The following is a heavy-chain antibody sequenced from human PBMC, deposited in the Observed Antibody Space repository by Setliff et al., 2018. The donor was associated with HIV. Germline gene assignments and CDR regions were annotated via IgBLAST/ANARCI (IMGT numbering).Heavy chain of an antibody. V-gene: IGHV4-59*01. CDR1: GVSISNYY. D-gene: IGHD3-3*01. CDR2: MYYSGNT. Sequence: SETLSLTCTVSGVSISNYYWSWIRQPPGKGLEWIGYMYYSGNTNYNPSLKSRVTISVDTSKSQFSLKLNSVTAADTAVYYCAKEGGLYFGMLIHDAIDLWGQGTMVTVSS. J-gene: IGHJ3*01. CDR3: AKEGGLYFGMLIHDAIDL.